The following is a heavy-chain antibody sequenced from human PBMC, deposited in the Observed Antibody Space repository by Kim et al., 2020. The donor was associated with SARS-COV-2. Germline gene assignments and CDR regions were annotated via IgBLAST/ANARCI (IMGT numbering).Heavy chain of an antibody. CDR3: ARGPGGEWLGYYGMDV. J-gene: IGHJ6*02. CDR1: GGSISSGGYS. Sequence: SETLSLTCAVSGGSISSGGYSWSWIRQPPGKGLEWIGYIYHSGSTYYNPSLKSRVTISVDRSKNQFSLKLSSVTAADTAVYYCARGPGGEWLGYYGMDVWGQGTTVTVSS. D-gene: IGHD3-3*01. V-gene: IGHV4-30-2*01. CDR2: IYHSGST.